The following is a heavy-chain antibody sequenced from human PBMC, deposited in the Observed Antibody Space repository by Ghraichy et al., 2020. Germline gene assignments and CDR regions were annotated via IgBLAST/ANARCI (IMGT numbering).Heavy chain of an antibody. D-gene: IGHD6-13*01. CDR1: GGSISSSSYY. Sequence: SQTLSLTCTVSGGSISSSSYYWGWIRQPPGKGLEWIGSIYYSGSTYYNPSLKSRVTISVDTSKNQFSLKLSSVTAADTAVYYCAIRSTQEAGIAAALDHWGQGTLVTVSS. J-gene: IGHJ5*02. V-gene: IGHV4-39*01. CDR3: AIRSTQEAGIAAALDH. CDR2: IYYSGST.